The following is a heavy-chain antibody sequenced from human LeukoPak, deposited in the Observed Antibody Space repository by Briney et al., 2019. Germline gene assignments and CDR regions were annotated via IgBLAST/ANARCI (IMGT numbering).Heavy chain of an antibody. V-gene: IGHV1-46*03. D-gene: IGHD2-2*01. CDR1: GYTFTGYY. Sequence: GASVKVSCKASGYTFTGYYMHWVRQAPGQGLEWMGIINPSGGSTSYAQKFQGRVTMTRDTSTSTVYMELSSLGSEDTAVYYCARAYIVVVPAARGNWFDPWGQGTLVTVSS. J-gene: IGHJ5*02. CDR3: ARAYIVVVPAARGNWFDP. CDR2: INPSGGST.